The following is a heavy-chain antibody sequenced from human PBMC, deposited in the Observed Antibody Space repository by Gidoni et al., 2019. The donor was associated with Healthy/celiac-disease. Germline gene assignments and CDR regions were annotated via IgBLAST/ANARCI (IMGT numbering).Heavy chain of an antibody. V-gene: IGHV4-39*01. D-gene: IGHD1-26*01. Sequence: QLQLQESGPGLGKPSENLSLTCTVAGGSISSRSYYWGWIRQPTGKGLEWIGRIYYRGSTYYIPSLKSRVTISVDSSKHQFSLKLSSVTAADTAVYYCARLGIVGATRRYYFDYWGQGTLVTVSS. CDR3: ARLGIVGATRRYYFDY. J-gene: IGHJ4*02. CDR1: GGSISSRSYY. CDR2: IYYRGST.